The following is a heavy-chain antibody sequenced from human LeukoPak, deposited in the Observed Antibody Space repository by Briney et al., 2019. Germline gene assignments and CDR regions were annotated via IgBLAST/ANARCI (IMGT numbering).Heavy chain of an antibody. D-gene: IGHD6-13*01. CDR1: GFTFSSYG. V-gene: IGHV3-30*02. J-gene: IGHJ4*02. CDR3: ATGPKAAAATPVDY. CDR2: IWSDGRNQ. Sequence: GGSLRLSCAASGFTFSSYGMHWVRQAPGKGLECVAFIWSDGRNQYYADSVTDRFTISRDNSKYTLYLQVNSLRPKDTAVYYCATGPKAAAATPVDYWGQGTLVTVSS.